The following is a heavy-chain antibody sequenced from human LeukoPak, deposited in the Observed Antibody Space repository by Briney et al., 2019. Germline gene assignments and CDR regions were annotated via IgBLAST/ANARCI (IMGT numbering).Heavy chain of an antibody. J-gene: IGHJ5*02. V-gene: IGHV3-21*01. CDR3: ARDSGALWFGELSRWFDP. Sequence: GGSLRLSCAASGFTFSSYIMNWVRQAPGKGLEWVSSISSSSSYIYYADSVKGRFTISRDNAKNSLYLQMNSLRAEDTAVYYCARDSGALWFGELSRWFDPWGQGTLVTVSS. CDR2: ISSSSSYI. D-gene: IGHD3-10*01. CDR1: GFTFSSYI.